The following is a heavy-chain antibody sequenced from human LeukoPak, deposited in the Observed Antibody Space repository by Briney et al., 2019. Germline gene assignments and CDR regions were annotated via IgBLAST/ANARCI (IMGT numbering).Heavy chain of an antibody. J-gene: IGHJ5*02. V-gene: IGHV1-46*01. CDR1: GYTFINYC. CDR3: AKCDETGTTRWFDP. D-gene: IGHD1-7*01. CDR2: ISPSGST. Sequence: GASVKVSCKASGYTFINYCMHWVRQAPGQGLEWMGLISPSGSTTYAQNFQGRVTMTRDTSTSTLYMELSSLRSDDPAIYYCAKCDETGTTRWFDPWGQGTLVTVSS.